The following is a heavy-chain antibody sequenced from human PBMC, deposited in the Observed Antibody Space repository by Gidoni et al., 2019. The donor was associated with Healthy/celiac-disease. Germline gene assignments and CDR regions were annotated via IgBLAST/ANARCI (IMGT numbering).Heavy chain of an antibody. CDR3: TTDLGVWGSYRPFDY. V-gene: IGHV3-15*01. CDR1: GFPFSNAW. Sequence: EVQLVESGGGLVKPGGSLRLSCPASGFPFSNAWISWVRQPPGKGLEWVGRIKSKTDGGTTDYAAPVKGRFTISRDDSKNTLYLQMNSLKTEDTAVYYCTTDLGVWGSYRPFDYWGQGTLVTVSS. D-gene: IGHD3-16*02. CDR2: IKSKTDGGTT. J-gene: IGHJ4*02.